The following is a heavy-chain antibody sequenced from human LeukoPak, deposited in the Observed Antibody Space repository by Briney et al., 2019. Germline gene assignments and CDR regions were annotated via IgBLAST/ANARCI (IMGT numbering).Heavy chain of an antibody. CDR3: ARGEWWFDP. J-gene: IGHJ5*02. CDR1: GGSFSGYY. V-gene: IGHV4-34*01. CDR2: INHSGST. D-gene: IGHD2-8*01. Sequence: SETLSLTCAVCGGSFSGYYWSWIRQPPGKGLEWIGEINHSGSTNYNPSLKSRVTISVDTSKNQFSLKLSSVTAADTAVYYCARGEWWFDPWGQGTLVTVSS.